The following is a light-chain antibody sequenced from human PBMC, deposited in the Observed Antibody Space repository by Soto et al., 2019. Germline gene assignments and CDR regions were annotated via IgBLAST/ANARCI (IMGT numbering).Light chain of an antibody. CDR3: QQRSTWPPGT. Sequence: EVEFAQSPSTLSCSPWEKDTLSSRARQRVISYVAWYQQKPAQSPRLLIYHASNRATGIPARFSGSVSGTDFTLTISSLEPEDFAVYPCQQRSTWPPGTFGQRTKVDI. CDR1: QRVISY. V-gene: IGKV3-11*01. J-gene: IGKJ1*01. CDR2: HAS.